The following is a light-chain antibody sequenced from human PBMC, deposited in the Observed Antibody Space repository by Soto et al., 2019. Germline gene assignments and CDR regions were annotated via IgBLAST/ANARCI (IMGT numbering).Light chain of an antibody. V-gene: IGLV2-14*01. J-gene: IGLJ1*01. CDR3: SSYTSDWGV. CDR2: EVS. Sequence: QTVVTQPASVSGSPGQSITISCTGTSSDVGGYDFVSWYQHHPGKAPKLMIYEVSTRPSGVSNRFSGSKSGNTASLTISGLQAEDEADYYCSSYTSDWGVFGTGTKLTVL. CDR1: SSDVGGYDF.